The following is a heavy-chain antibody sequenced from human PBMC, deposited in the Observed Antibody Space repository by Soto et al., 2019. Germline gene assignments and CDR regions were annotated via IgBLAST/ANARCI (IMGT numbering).Heavy chain of an antibody. D-gene: IGHD1-20*01. J-gene: IGHJ6*03. CDR1: GFTFSSYW. V-gene: IGHV3-7*01. Sequence: EVQLVESGGGVVQPVGSLRLSCSAAGFTFSSYWMSWVRQAPGKGLEGVANIKQDGSEKYYVDYVKGRFIISRDNAKNSLYLQMTSLKAEDTAVYYCARDASLKNAVVAGIDMDVWGNGTTVTVSS. CDR3: ARDASLKNAVVAGIDMDV. CDR2: IKQDGSEK.